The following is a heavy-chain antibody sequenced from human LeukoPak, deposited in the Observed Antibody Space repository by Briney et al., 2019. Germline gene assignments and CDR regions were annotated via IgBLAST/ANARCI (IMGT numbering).Heavy chain of an antibody. CDR2: IKQDGSET. CDR1: GFTFNIFW. D-gene: IGHD6-19*01. J-gene: IGHJ3*02. CDR3: ARARGFSVGWAVDAFDI. V-gene: IGHV3-7*01. Sequence: GGSLRLSCAASGFTFNIFWMSWVRRAPGRGLEWVANIKQDGSETYYLDSVKGRFTLSRDNARNSLYLQMTSLSAEDTAVYYCARARGFSVGWAVDAFDIWGPGTVVTVSS.